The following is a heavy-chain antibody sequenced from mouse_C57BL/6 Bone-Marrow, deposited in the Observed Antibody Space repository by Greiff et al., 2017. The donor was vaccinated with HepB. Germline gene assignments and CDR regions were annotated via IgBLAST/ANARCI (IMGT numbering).Heavy chain of an antibody. D-gene: IGHD2-2*01. CDR2: INYDGSST. CDR1: GFTFSDYY. Sequence: EVMLVESEGGLVQPGSSMKLSCTASGFTFSDYYMAWVRQVPEKGLEWVANINYDGSSTYYLDSLKSRFIISRDNAKNILYLQMSSLKSEDTATYYCARGVTTFYFDYWGQGTTLTVSS. V-gene: IGHV5-16*01. J-gene: IGHJ2*01. CDR3: ARGVTTFYFDY.